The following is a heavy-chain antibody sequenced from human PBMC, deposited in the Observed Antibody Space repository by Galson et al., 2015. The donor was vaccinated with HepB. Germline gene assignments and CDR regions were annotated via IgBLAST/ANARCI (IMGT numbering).Heavy chain of an antibody. V-gene: IGHV1-46*01. D-gene: IGHD3-22*01. CDR2: INPSGGST. CDR1: GYTFTSYY. J-gene: IGHJ3*02. CDR3: ASGMDDSSGYYAKRAFDI. Sequence: SVKVSCKASGYTFTSYYMHWVRQAPGQGLEWMGIINPSGGSTSYAQKFQGRVTMTRDTSTSTVYMELSSLRSEDTAVYYCASGMDDSSGYYAKRAFDIWGQGTMVTVSS.